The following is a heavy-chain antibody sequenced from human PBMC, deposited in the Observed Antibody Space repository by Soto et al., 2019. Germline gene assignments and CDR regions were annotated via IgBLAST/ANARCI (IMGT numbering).Heavy chain of an antibody. V-gene: IGHV3-7*03. CDR1: GFTFSSYW. CDR2: INQDGSEK. CDR3: ARDYPGGSYYDY. Sequence: GGSLRLSCAASGFTFSSYWMSWVPQAPGKGLEWVARINQDGSEKYYVDSVKGRFTISRDNAKNSLYLQMNSLRAEDTAVYYCARDYPGGSYYDYWGQGTLVTVSS. D-gene: IGHD1-26*01. J-gene: IGHJ4*02.